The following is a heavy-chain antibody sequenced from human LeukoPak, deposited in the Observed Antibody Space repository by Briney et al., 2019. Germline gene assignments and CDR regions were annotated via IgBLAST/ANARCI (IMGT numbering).Heavy chain of an antibody. V-gene: IGHV4-34*01. D-gene: IGHD3-3*01. J-gene: IGHJ4*02. Sequence: PSETLSLTCAVYGGSLSGYYWNWIRQPPGKGLEWIGEIYHDGSTNYNPSLKSRVTIFVDTSNNELALKLTSVTAADTAVYYRARGVSMGLNTYGFCNYWGQGTPVTVSS. CDR1: GGSLSGYY. CDR2: IYHDGST. CDR3: ARGVSMGLNTYGFCNY.